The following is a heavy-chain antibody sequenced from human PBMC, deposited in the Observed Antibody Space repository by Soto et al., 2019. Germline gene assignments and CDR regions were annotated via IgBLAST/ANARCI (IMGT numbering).Heavy chain of an antibody. Sequence: PGGSLRLSCAASGFIFTNYAMNWVRQAPGKGLEWVSVIGGRGNSAYYADSVQGRFTISRDNSKNTLSLQMSGLTADDTAIYYCVREGRGSFDFWGRGTMVTVS. CDR1: GFIFTNYA. CDR2: IGGRGNSA. D-gene: IGHD5-12*01. J-gene: IGHJ3*01. CDR3: VREGRGSFDF. V-gene: IGHV3-23*01.